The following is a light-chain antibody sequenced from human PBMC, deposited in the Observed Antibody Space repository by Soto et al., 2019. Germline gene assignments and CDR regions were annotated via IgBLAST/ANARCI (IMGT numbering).Light chain of an antibody. CDR1: QGISSY. CDR2: ATS. V-gene: IGKV1-8*01. Sequence: AIRMTQSPSSLSASTGDRVTITCRASQGISSYLAWYQQKPGKAPKLLIHATSNLQIGVPSRFSGSGSGTEFTLTISSLEPEDFGTYYCQQSYKMPSFGQGTRLEIK. J-gene: IGKJ5*01. CDR3: QQSYKMPS.